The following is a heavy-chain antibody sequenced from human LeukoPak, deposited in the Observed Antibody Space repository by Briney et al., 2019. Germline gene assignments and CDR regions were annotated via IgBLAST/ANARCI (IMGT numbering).Heavy chain of an antibody. Sequence: GGSLRLSCAASGFTFSSYNMLWVRQAPGKGLEYVSTISSDGGSTYYANSVKGRFTISRDNSKNTLYLQMGSLRSEDMAVYYCARGQRWELLPSYLEYWGQGTLVTVSS. V-gene: IGHV3-64*01. CDR1: GFTFSSYN. D-gene: IGHD1-26*01. J-gene: IGHJ4*02. CDR2: ISSDGGST. CDR3: ARGQRWELLPSYLEY.